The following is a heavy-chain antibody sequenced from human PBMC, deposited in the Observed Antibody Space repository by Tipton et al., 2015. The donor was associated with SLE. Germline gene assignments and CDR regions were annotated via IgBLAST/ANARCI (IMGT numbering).Heavy chain of an antibody. D-gene: IGHD1-1*01. CDR2: IYYSGST. V-gene: IGHV4-39*07. CDR1: GGSISSSSYY. CDR3: ARSGTGSDAFDM. J-gene: IGHJ3*02. Sequence: TLSLTCTVSGGSISSSSYYWGWIRQPPGKGLEWIGSIYYSGSTYYNPSLKSRVTISVDTSKNQFSLKLGSVTAADTAVYHCARSGTGSDAFDMWGQGTMVTVSS.